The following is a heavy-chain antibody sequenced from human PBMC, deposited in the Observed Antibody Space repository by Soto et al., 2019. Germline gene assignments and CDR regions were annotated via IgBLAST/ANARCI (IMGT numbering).Heavy chain of an antibody. J-gene: IGHJ4*02. CDR3: ARHRELAVAGIGPFDY. CDR2: IYYSGST. Sequence: SETLSLTCTVSGGSISSSSYYWGWIRQPPGEGLEWIGSIYYSGSTYYNPSLKSRVTISVDTSKNQFSLKLSSVTAADTAVYYCARHRELAVAGIGPFDYWGQGTLVTVSS. D-gene: IGHD6-19*01. CDR1: GGSISSSSYY. V-gene: IGHV4-39*01.